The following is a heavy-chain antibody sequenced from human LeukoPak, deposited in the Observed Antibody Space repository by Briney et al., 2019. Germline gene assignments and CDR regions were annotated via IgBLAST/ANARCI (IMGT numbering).Heavy chain of an antibody. Sequence: SGGSLRLSCAASGFIFSDYYMTWIRQAPGKGLEWVAKMNEYGSEIFYVDSVKGRFTISRDNGKNSLYLQMNRLRAEDTAVYYCARPRGCGSSRCNNFDYWGQGTLVTVSS. J-gene: IGHJ4*02. CDR3: ARPRGCGSSRCNNFDY. CDR1: GFIFSDYY. V-gene: IGHV3-7*01. CDR2: MNEYGSEI. D-gene: IGHD2-2*01.